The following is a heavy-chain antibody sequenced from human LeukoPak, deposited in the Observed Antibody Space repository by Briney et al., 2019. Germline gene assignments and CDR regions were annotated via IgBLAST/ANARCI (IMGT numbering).Heavy chain of an antibody. CDR1: GGSFSGYY. V-gene: IGHV4-34*01. Sequence: HPSETLSLTCAVYGGSFSGYYWSWIRQPPGKGLESIGEINHSGSTNYNPSLKSRVTISVDTSKNQFSLKLSSVTAADTAVYYCARSGYGYGYWLANWFDPWGQGTLVTVSS. CDR3: ARSGYGYGYWLANWFDP. J-gene: IGHJ5*02. CDR2: INHSGST. D-gene: IGHD5-18*01.